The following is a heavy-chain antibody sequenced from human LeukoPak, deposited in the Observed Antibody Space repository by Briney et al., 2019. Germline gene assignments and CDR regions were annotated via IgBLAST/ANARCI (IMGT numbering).Heavy chain of an antibody. CDR1: GGSISSSSYY. J-gene: IGHJ5*02. CDR3: ARRRGDYVRWFDP. V-gene: IGHV4-39*01. D-gene: IGHD4-17*01. CDR2: IYYSGST. Sequence: PSETLSLTCTVSGGSISSSSYYWGWLRQPPGKGLEWIGSIYYSGSTYYNPSLKSRVTISVDTSKNQFSLKLSSVTAADTAVYYCARRRGDYVRWFDPWGQGTLVTVSS.